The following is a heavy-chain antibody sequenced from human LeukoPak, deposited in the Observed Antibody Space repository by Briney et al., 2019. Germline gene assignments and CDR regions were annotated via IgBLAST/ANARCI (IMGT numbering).Heavy chain of an antibody. CDR1: GGSISHYY. D-gene: IGHD5-18*01. Sequence: SETLSLTCTVSGGSISHYYWTWIRQPPGKGLEWIGYIYYSGSTNYKSSLKSRVTISVDTSKNQFSLKLSSVTAADTAVYYCARTTEGGYSYGYFYYYYMDVWGKGTTVTISS. CDR2: IYYSGST. CDR3: ARTTEGGYSYGYFYYYYMDV. J-gene: IGHJ6*03. V-gene: IGHV4-59*01.